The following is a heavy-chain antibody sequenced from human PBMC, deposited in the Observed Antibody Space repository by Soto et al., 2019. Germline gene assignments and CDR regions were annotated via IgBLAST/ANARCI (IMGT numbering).Heavy chain of an antibody. CDR1: GFTFSSYA. D-gene: IGHD3-16*02. CDR2: ISGSGGST. V-gene: IGHV3-23*01. J-gene: IGHJ4*02. Sequence: GGSLRLSCAASGFTFSSYAMSWVRQAPGKGLEWVSAISGSGGSTYYADSVKGRFTISRDNSKNTLYLQMNSLRAEDTAVYYCAKHHVPISAEVRLGELSPYYFDYWGQGTLVTVSS. CDR3: AKHHVPISAEVRLGELSPYYFDY.